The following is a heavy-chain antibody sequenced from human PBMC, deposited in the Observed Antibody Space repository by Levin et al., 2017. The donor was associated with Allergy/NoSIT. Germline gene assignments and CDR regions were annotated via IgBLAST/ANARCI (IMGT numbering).Heavy chain of an antibody. CDR1: GFIFRNYA. J-gene: IGHJ4*02. CDR3: AKENGLMVYFTDY. Sequence: GGSLRLSCAASGFIFRNYAMSWVRQAPGKGLEWVSGISGSGGRTYYADSVKGRFTISRDNSKNTLYLQMNSLRAEDTAIYYCAKENGLMVYFTDYWGQGPLVTVSS. CDR2: ISGSGGRT. V-gene: IGHV3-23*01. D-gene: IGHD2-8*01.